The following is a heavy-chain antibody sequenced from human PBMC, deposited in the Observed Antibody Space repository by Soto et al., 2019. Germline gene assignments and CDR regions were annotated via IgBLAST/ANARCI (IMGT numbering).Heavy chain of an antibody. CDR3: ARGRKRGPSRGYYYGMDV. CDR1: GYTFTSYD. D-gene: IGHD3-10*01. CDR2: MNPNSGNT. Sequence: QVQLVQSGAEVKKPGASVKVSCKASGYTFTSYDINWVRQATGQGLEWMGWMNPNSGNTGYAQKFQGRVTMTRNTSISTAYMELSSLRSEDTAVYYCARGRKRGPSRGYYYGMDVWGQGPTVTVSS. V-gene: IGHV1-8*01. J-gene: IGHJ6*02.